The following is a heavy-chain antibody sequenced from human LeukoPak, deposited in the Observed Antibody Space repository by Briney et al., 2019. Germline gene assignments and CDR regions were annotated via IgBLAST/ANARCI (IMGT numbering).Heavy chain of an antibody. D-gene: IGHD3-10*01. J-gene: IGHJ5*02. Sequence: SETLSLTCTVSGGSISGHYWSWIRQPAGKGLEWIGRIYMTGSTNYNPSLKSRVTMSVDTSKNQFSLKLSSVTAADTAVYFCARVALFGSGSYYWFDPWGQGTLVTVSS. CDR1: GGSISGHY. CDR2: IYMTGST. V-gene: IGHV4-4*07. CDR3: ARVALFGSGSYYWFDP.